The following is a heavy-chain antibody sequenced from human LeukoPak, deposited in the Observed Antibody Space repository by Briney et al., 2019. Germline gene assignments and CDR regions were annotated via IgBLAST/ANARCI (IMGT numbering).Heavy chain of an antibody. Sequence: SETLSLTCTVSGGSISSSSYYWGWIRQPPGKGLEWIGSIYYSGSTYYNPSLKSRVTISVDTSKNQFSLKLSSVTAADTAVYYCARGPDYYGSGSYSFDYWGQGTLVTVSS. CDR1: GGSISSSSYY. CDR3: ARGPDYYGSGSYSFDY. CDR2: IYYSGST. V-gene: IGHV4-39*07. D-gene: IGHD3-10*01. J-gene: IGHJ4*02.